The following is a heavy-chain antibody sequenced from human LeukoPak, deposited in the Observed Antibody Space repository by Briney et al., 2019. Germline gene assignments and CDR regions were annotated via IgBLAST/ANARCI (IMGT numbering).Heavy chain of an antibody. V-gene: IGHV1-2*02. CDR1: GYTFTGYY. CDR3: AGDPEMATIFFDY. CDR2: INPNSGGT. J-gene: IGHJ4*02. Sequence: ASVKVSCKASGYTFTGYYMHWVRQAPGQGLEWMGWINPNSGGTNYAQKFQGRVTMTRDTSISTAYMELSRLRSDDTAVYYCAGDPEMATIFFDYWGQGTLVTVSS. D-gene: IGHD5-24*01.